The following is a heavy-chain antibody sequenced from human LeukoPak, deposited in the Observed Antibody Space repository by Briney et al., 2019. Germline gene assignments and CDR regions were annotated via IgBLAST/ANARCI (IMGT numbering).Heavy chain of an antibody. CDR3: ARLAATTGSYYRTFDY. J-gene: IGHJ4*02. V-gene: IGHV1-3*01. CDR1: GYTFTIYA. CDR2: INAGNGNT. Sequence: ASVTVSCTASGYTFTIYAMHWVRQAPGQRLEWMGWINAGNGNTRYSQKFHGRVTITRDTSASTAYMELSSLRSEDTAVYYCARLAATTGSYYRTFDYWGQGTLVTVSS. D-gene: IGHD1-26*01.